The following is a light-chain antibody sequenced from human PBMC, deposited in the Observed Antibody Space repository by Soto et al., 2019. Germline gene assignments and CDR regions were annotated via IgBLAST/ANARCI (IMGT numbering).Light chain of an antibody. CDR3: QQGYTSAIT. Sequence: IQVTQSPSSLSASVGDMVTITCLASQSIGKHLNWYQQKPGKAPKFLIYAASNLQSGVPSRFSGSGSGTDFTLTVNSLQPEDFATYYCQQGYTSAITFGQGARLEI. J-gene: IGKJ5*01. V-gene: IGKV1-39*01. CDR1: QSIGKH. CDR2: AAS.